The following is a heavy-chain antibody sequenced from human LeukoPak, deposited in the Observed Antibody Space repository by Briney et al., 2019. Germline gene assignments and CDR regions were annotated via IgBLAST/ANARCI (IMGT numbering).Heavy chain of an antibody. CDR1: GFTFTSSA. V-gene: IGHV1-58*02. J-gene: IGHJ3*02. D-gene: IGHD3-16*02. CDR3: AAEDDYVWRSYRSLDI. CDR2: IVVGSGNT. Sequence: ASVTVSCKASGFTFTSSAMQWVRQARGQRLEGIGWIVVGSGNTNYAQKFQERVTITRDLSTSTVYMELSSLRSEDTAVYYCAAEDDYVWRSYRSLDIWGQGTMVTVSS.